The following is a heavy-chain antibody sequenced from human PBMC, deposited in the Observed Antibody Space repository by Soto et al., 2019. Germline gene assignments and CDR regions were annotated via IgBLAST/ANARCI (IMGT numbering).Heavy chain of an antibody. Sequence: PSETLSLTCTVSGGSLSSYYWSWIRQPPGKGLEWIGYIYYSGSTNYNPSLKSRVTISVDTSKNRFSLNLSSVTAADTAVYYCARSDYDFWSGYGYWGQGTLVTVSS. J-gene: IGHJ4*02. D-gene: IGHD3-3*01. CDR2: IYYSGST. V-gene: IGHV4-59*01. CDR1: GGSLSSYY. CDR3: ARSDYDFWSGYGY.